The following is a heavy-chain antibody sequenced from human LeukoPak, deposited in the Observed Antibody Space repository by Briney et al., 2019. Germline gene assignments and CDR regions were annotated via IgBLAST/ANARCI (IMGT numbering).Heavy chain of an antibody. CDR3: TRDWGPSSGNFHYDAFDI. J-gene: IGHJ3*02. V-gene: IGHV1-2*02. CDR2: IKPNSADT. D-gene: IGHD1-26*01. CDR1: GYTLSDYF. Sequence: ASVKVSCKASGYTLSDYFMHWMRQPPGQGLEWMGWIKPNSADTKYAEKFQGRVTMTRDTTTAYMELRRLISDDTAVYYCTRDWGPSSGNFHYDAFDIWGQGTMVTVSS.